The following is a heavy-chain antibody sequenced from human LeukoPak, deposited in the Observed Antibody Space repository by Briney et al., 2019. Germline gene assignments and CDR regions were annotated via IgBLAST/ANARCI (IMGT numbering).Heavy chain of an antibody. CDR3: ARDGGGYYYHYMDV. V-gene: IGHV4-4*07. CDR1: GDSINTYY. CDR2: IYSSGSI. D-gene: IGHD2-15*01. J-gene: IGHJ6*03. Sequence: SETLSLTCTVSGDSINTYYWSWIRQPAGEGLEWIGRIYSSGSINYNPSLKSRVTMSVETSKNQFSLKLNSMTAADTAIYYCARDGGGYYYHYMDVWGKGTTVTVSS.